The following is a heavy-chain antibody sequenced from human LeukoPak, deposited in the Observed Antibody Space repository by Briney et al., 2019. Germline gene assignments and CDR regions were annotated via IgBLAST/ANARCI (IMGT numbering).Heavy chain of an antibody. CDR1: GVSFSGYY. D-gene: IGHD3-10*01. V-gene: IGHV4-34*01. CDR2: INHSGST. CDR3: ARGRGAYYYGSGKFYFDY. Sequence: PSETLSLTCAVYGVSFSGYYWSWIRQPPGKGLEWIGEINHSGSTNYNPSLKSRVTISVDTSKNQFSLKLSSVTAADTAVYYCARGRGAYYYGSGKFYFDYWGQGTLVTVSS. J-gene: IGHJ4*02.